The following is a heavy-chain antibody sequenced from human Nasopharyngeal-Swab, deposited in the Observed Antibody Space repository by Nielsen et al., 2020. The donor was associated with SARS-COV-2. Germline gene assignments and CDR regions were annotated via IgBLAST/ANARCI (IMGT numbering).Heavy chain of an antibody. Sequence: GESLKISCVASGYSFRTYGMSWVRQVPGKGLEWVSAISGSGALSGRGGSTYYADSVKGRFTISRDNSKNTVSLQMSSLRAEDTAVYYCAKDLRGPYFFWGQGTLVTVSS. D-gene: IGHD2/OR15-2a*01. J-gene: IGHJ4*02. CDR1: GYSFRTYG. CDR2: ISGSGALSGRGGST. V-gene: IGHV3-23*01. CDR3: AKDLRGPYFF.